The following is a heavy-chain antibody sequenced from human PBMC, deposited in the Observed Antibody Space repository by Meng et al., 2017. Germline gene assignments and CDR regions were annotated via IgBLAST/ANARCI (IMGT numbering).Heavy chain of an antibody. V-gene: IGHV4-59*01. J-gene: IGHJ5*02. CDR2: IYYSGST. CDR3: ARGRRPNWFDP. Sequence: GSLRLSCTVSGGSISSYYWSWIRQPPGKGLEWIGYIYYSGSTNYNPSLKSRVTISVDTSKNQFSLKLSSVTDADTAVYYCARGRRPNWFDPWGQGTLVTVSS. CDR1: GGSISSYY.